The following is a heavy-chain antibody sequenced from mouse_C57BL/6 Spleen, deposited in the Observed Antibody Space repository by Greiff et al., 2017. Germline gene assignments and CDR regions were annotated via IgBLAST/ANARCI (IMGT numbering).Heavy chain of an antibody. V-gene: IGHV1-54*01. CDR3: ARRYYGRSYGYYYAMDY. CDR1: GYAFTNYL. Sequence: VKLQESGAELVRPGTSVKVSCKASGYAFTNYLIEWVKQRPGQGLEWIGVINPGSGGTNYNEKFKGKATLTADKSSSTAYMQLSSLTSEDSAVYFCARRYYGRSYGYYYAMDYWGQGTSVTVSS. D-gene: IGHD1-1*01. CDR2: INPGSGGT. J-gene: IGHJ4*01.